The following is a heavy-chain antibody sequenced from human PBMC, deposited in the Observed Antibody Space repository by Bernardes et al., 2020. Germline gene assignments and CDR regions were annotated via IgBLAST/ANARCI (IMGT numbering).Heavy chain of an antibody. D-gene: IGHD4-17*01. CDR2: IQSGGYT. CDR3: SRGLRLAFDY. V-gene: IGHV3-53*01. Sequence: APGKGLEWVSVIQSGGYTNYADSVKGRFTVSRDTSENTVSLQMNSLRAEDTAVYYCSRGLRLAFDYWGQGTLCSVSS. J-gene: IGHJ4*02.